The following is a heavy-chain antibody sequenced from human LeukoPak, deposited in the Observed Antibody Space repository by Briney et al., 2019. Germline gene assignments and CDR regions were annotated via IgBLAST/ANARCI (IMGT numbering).Heavy chain of an antibody. J-gene: IGHJ6*03. CDR2: ISWNSGSI. CDR3: AKVNDSSGYYYMDV. V-gene: IGHV3-9*01. CDR1: GFTFDDYA. Sequence: GRSLRLSCAASGFTFDDYAMHWVRQAPGKGLEWVSGISWNSGSIGYADSVKGRFTISRDNAKNSLYLQMNSLRAEDTALYYCAKVNDSSGYYYMDVWGKGTTATVSS. D-gene: IGHD3-22*01.